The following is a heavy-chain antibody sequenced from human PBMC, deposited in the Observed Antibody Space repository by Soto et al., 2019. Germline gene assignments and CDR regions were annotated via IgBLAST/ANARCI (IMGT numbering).Heavy chain of an antibody. CDR2: INSGGST. J-gene: IGHJ6*02. V-gene: IGHV3-53*01. CDR3: AREGTYCIGGSCYYYYYGMDV. Sequence: EVQLVESGGGLIQPGGSLRLSCAASGFTVSSNYMSWVRQAPGKGLEWVSVINSGGSTYYADSVKGRFTISRDNSKNTLYFQMISLSAEDTAVYYCAREGTYCIGGSCYYYYYGMDVWGQGTTVTVSS. D-gene: IGHD2-15*01. CDR1: GFTVSSNY.